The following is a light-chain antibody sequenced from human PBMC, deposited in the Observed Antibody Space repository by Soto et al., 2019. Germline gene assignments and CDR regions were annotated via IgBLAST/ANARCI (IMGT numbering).Light chain of an antibody. V-gene: IGKV1-39*01. CDR1: QSISSY. CDR2: AAS. Sequence: DIQMTQSPSSLSASVGDSVTITCRASQSISSYLNWYQQKPGKAPKLLIYAASSLQSGVPSRFSGSGSGTDFTLTISSLQPEDVATYYWQQSYSTFTFGPGTKV. J-gene: IGKJ3*01. CDR3: QQSYSTFT.